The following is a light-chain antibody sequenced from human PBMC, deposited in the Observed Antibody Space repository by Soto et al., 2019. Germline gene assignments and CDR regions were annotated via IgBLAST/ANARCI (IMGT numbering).Light chain of an antibody. CDR2: GAS. CDR3: QQYGSTPLIS. CDR1: QTVSITY. Sequence: EVVLTQSRGTLSLSPWESSSLSCRASQTVSITYLTWYQQKPGQAPRLLIFGASNSATGIPDRLSSSGSCRAYSTTISGLEPEDFSVYYCQQYGSTPLISFGQGTRLEIK. V-gene: IGKV3-20*01. J-gene: IGKJ5*01.